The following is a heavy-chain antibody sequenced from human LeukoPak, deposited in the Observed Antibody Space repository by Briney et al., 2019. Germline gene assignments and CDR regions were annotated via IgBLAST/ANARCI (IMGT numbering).Heavy chain of an antibody. Sequence: ASVKVSCKASGYTFTSYGISWVRQAPGQGLEWMGIINPSGGSTSYAQKFQGRVTMTRDMSTSTVYMELSSLRSEDTAVYYCARDPYYDSSGPRYYFDYWGQGTLVTVSS. CDR1: GYTFTSYG. CDR3: ARDPYYDSSGPRYYFDY. V-gene: IGHV1-46*01. D-gene: IGHD3-22*01. J-gene: IGHJ4*02. CDR2: INPSGGST.